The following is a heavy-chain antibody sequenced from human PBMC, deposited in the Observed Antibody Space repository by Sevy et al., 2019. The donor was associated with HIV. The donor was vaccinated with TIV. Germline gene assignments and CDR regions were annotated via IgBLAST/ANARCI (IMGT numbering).Heavy chain of an antibody. CDR2: ISSSSRTI. CDR3: ARDVDTPFVSSFDS. D-gene: IGHD5-18*01. V-gene: IGHV3-48*02. J-gene: IGHJ4*02. Sequence: GGSPRLSCVVSGLTFSSDSMNWVRQAPGKGLEWLAYISSSSRTIYYADSVEGRFTISRDNDKKSVFLQMNNLRDEDSATYYCARDVDTPFVSSFDSWGQGTLVTVSS. CDR1: GLTFSSDS.